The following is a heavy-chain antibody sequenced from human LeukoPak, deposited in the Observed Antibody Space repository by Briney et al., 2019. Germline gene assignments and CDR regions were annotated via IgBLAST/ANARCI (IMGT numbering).Heavy chain of an antibody. CDR2: IYYSGST. CDR3: ARANFQQLIFDY. CDR1: GDSISSGGYY. Sequence: SETLSLTCTVSGDSISSGGYYWTWIRQHPGKGLEWIGYIYYSGSTYYNPSLKSRVTISVDTSKNQFSLKLSSVTAADTAVYYCARANFQQLIFDYWGQGTLVTVSS. V-gene: IGHV4-31*03. D-gene: IGHD6-13*01. J-gene: IGHJ4*02.